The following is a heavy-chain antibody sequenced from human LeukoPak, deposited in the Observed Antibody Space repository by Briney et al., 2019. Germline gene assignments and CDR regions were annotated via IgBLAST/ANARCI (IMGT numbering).Heavy chain of an antibody. CDR1: GFTFNINT. D-gene: IGHD5-12*01. CDR3: AKSGYNGHDRPH. J-gene: IGHJ4*02. CDR2: ISESGRD. Sequence: GGSLRLSCAVSGFTFNINTMSWLRQAPGKGLEWVSVISESGRDYYTDSVKGRFTISRDNSKNTLYLQMNSLTAEDTATYYCAKSGYNGHDRPHWGLGTLVTVSS. V-gene: IGHV3-23*01.